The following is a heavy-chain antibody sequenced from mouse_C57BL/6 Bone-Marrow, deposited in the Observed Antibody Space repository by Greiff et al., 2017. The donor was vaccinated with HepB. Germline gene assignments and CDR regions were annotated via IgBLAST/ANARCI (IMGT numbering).Heavy chain of an antibody. J-gene: IGHJ3*01. CDR1: GFTFSSYG. CDR2: ISSGGSYT. D-gene: IGHD3-1*01. Sequence: EVMLVESGGDLVKPGGSLKLSCAASGFTFSSYGMSWVRQTPDKRLEWVATISSGGSYTYYPDSVKGRFTISRDTAKNTLYLQMSSLKSEDTAMYYCARPGYVAWFAYWGQGTLVTVSA. CDR3: ARPGYVAWFAY. V-gene: IGHV5-6*01.